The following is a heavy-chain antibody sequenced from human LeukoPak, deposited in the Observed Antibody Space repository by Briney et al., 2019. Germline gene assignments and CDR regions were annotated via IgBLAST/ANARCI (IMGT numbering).Heavy chain of an antibody. Sequence: ASVKVSCKASGYTFTSYDINWVRQATGQGLEWMGWMNPNSADADYAQKFQGRVTITRNTSISTAYMELSSLRFEDTAVYYCARRRVGTHFDYWGQGTLVAVSS. J-gene: IGHJ4*02. D-gene: IGHD1-14*01. CDR1: GYTFTSYD. CDR3: ARRRVGTHFDY. V-gene: IGHV1-8*03. CDR2: MNPNSADA.